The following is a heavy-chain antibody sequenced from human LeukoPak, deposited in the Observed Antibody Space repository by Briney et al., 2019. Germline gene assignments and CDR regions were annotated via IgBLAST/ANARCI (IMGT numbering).Heavy chain of an antibody. J-gene: IGHJ6*03. CDR3: ASSSSGSCYYMDV. Sequence: PSETLSLTCTVSGGSISSGTYYWSWIRQPAGKGLEWIGRIYTTGSTNYNPSLKSRVTISVDTSKNQFSLKLSSVTAADTAVYFCASSSSGSCYYMDVWGKGTTVTVSS. CDR1: GGSISSGTYY. D-gene: IGHD3-10*01. V-gene: IGHV4-61*02. CDR2: IYTTGST.